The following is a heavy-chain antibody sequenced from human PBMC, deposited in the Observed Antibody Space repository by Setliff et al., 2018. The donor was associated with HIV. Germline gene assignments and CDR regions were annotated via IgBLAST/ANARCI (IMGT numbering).Heavy chain of an antibody. CDR1: GYSISSSNW. CDR2: IDYSGST. Sequence: PSETLSLTCTVSGYSISSSNWWGWIRQTPGKGLEWIGYIDYSGSTYYNPSLESRVTISVDTSKNQFSLKLSSVTAADTAVYYCARSPLNYYDKSDAFDIWGQGTMVTVSS. D-gene: IGHD3-22*01. V-gene: IGHV4-28*01. CDR3: ARSPLNYYDKSDAFDI. J-gene: IGHJ3*02.